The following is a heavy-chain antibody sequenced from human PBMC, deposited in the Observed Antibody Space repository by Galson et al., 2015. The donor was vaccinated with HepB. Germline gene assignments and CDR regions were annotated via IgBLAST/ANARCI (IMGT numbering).Heavy chain of an antibody. Sequence: SCKASGFTFTSSAMQWVRQARGQRLEWIGWIVVGSGNTNYAQKFQERVTITRDMSTSTAYMELSSLRSEDTAVYYCAAVGTQRTLNAFDIWGQGTMVTVSS. J-gene: IGHJ3*02. V-gene: IGHV1-58*02. CDR2: IVVGSGNT. CDR1: GFTFTSSA. CDR3: AAVGTQRTLNAFDI.